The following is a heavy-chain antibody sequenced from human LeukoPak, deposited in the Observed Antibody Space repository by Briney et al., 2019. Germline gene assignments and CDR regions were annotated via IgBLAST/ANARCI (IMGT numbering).Heavy chain of an antibody. D-gene: IGHD3-16*01. J-gene: IGHJ6*03. Sequence: GGSLRLSCAASGFTFDDYAMHWVRHAPGKGLEWVSGITWNSDNIEYADSVKGRFTISRDNAKNSLYLQMNSLRAGDMALYYCAKGGGGRLIYYYYMDVWGKGTTVTVSS. CDR2: ITWNSDNI. CDR1: GFTFDDYA. V-gene: IGHV3-9*03. CDR3: AKGGGGRLIYYYYMDV.